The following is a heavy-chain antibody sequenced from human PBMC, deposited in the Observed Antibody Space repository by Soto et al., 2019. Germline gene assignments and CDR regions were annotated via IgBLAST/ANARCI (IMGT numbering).Heavy chain of an antibody. J-gene: IGHJ4*02. CDR2: IYYSGNT. D-gene: IGHD3-10*01. CDR1: CGSISSEC. CDR3: ARHSRPGGSRENFFDT. V-gene: IGHV4-59*08. Sequence: SETLSLTCTVSCGSISSECWSLIRHLPGKGQEWIGYIYYSGNTNYNPSLKSRVTISVDTSKNHFSLRLSSVTAADTAVYYCARHSRPGGSRENFFDTWGQGTLVTVS.